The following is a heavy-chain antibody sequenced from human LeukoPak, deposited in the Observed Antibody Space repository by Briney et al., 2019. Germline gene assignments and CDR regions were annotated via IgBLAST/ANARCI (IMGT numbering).Heavy chain of an antibody. CDR1: GYTFTNYG. CDR3: ARYYYDTSAYYYPIDY. J-gene: IGHJ4*02. Sequence: ASVKVSCKASGYTFTNYGISWVRQAPGQGLEWMGWISAYNGNTNYAQKLQGRVTVTTDTSTSTAYMELRSLRSDDTAVYYCARYYYDTSAYYYPIDYWGQGTLVTVSS. V-gene: IGHV1-18*01. D-gene: IGHD3-22*01. CDR2: ISAYNGNT.